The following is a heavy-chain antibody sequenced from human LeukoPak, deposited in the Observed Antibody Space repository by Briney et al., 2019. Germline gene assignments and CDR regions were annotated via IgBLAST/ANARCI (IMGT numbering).Heavy chain of an antibody. J-gene: IGHJ4*02. CDR3: ARDRGYSYGYYFDY. D-gene: IGHD5-18*01. CDR2: IWYDGSNK. V-gene: IGHV3-33*01. Sequence: GRSLRLSCAASGFTFSSYGMHWVRQAPGKGLEWVAVIWYDGSNKYYADSMKGRFTISRDNSKNTLYLQMNSLRAEDTAVYYCARDRGYSYGYYFDYWGQGTLVTVSS. CDR1: GFTFSSYG.